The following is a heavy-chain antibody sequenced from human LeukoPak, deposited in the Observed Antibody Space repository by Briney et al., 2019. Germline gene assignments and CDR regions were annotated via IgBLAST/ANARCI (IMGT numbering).Heavy chain of an antibody. CDR1: GGSISSSSYH. J-gene: IGHJ4*02. V-gene: IGHV4-39*01. D-gene: IGHD1-26*01. CDR2: IYYSGST. CDR3: ARHIVGATMRIDH. Sequence: PSEALSLTCTVSGGSISSSSYHWGWIRQPPGKGLEWIGSIYYSGSTYYNPSLKSRVTISVDTSKNQFSLKLSSVTAADTAVYYCARHIVGATMRIDHWGPGTLVTVSS.